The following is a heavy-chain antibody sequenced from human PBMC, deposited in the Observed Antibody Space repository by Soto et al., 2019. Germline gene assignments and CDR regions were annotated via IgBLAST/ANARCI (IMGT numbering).Heavy chain of an antibody. CDR2: IVVGSGNT. CDR1: GFTFTSSA. Sequence: VASVKVSCKXSGFTFTSSAVQWVRQARGQRLEWIGWIVVGSGNTNYAQKFQGRVTITRDMSTSTAYMELSSLRSEDTAVYYCAAGVITFGGVIVIRDYYYGMDVWGQGTTVTVSS. D-gene: IGHD3-16*02. V-gene: IGHV1-58*01. J-gene: IGHJ6*02. CDR3: AAGVITFGGVIVIRDYYYGMDV.